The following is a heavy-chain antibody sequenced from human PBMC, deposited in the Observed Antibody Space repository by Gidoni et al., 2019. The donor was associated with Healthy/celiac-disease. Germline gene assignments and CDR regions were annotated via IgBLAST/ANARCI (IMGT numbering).Heavy chain of an antibody. Sequence: EVQLVESGGGLVKPGGSLRLSCAASGFTFSSSSMNWVRQAPGKGLEWVSSISSSSSYIYYADSVKGRFTISRDNAKNSLYLQMNSLRAEDTAVYYCASSPGGDYGMDVWGQGTTVTVSS. CDR2: ISSSSSYI. D-gene: IGHD3-10*01. J-gene: IGHJ6*02. CDR3: ASSPGGDYGMDV. V-gene: IGHV3-21*01. CDR1: GFTFSSSS.